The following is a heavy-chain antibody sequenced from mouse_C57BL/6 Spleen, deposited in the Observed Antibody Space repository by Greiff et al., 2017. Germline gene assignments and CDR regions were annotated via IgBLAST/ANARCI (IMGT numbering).Heavy chain of an antibody. D-gene: IGHD3-2*02. Sequence: EVTLQVSGGGLVQPKGSLKLSCAASGFTFNTYAMHWVRQAPGKGLEWVARIRSKSSNYATYYADSVKDRFTISRDDSQSMLYLPMNNLTTEDTAMYYCVRGSSGLFDYWGQGTTLTVSS. V-gene: IGHV10-3*01. CDR1: GFTFNTYA. CDR2: IRSKSSNYAT. CDR3: VRGSSGLFDY. J-gene: IGHJ2*01.